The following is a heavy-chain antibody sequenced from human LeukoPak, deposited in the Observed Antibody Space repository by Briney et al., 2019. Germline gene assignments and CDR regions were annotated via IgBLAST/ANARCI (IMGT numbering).Heavy chain of an antibody. CDR2: INPNSGGT. Sequence: ASVKVSCKASGYTFTGYYMHWVRQAPGQGLEWMGWINPNSGGTNSAQKFQGRVTMTRDTSISTAYMELSRLRSDDTAVYYCARDRFASIYYGSGNYYNAFDYWGQGTQVTVSS. CDR1: GYTFTGYY. D-gene: IGHD3-10*01. J-gene: IGHJ4*02. CDR3: ARDRFASIYYGSGNYYNAFDY. V-gene: IGHV1-2*02.